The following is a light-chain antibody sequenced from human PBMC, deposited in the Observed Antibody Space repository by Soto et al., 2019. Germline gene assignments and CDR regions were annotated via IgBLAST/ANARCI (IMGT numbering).Light chain of an antibody. CDR3: QQYNNWPPMYT. V-gene: IGKV3-15*01. CDR2: GAS. Sequence: EIVMTQSPATLSVSPGERATLSCRASQNIHNNLAWYQQKPGQAPRLLIYGASTRATGIPARFSGSGSGTEFTLTISSLQSEDFAVYYCQQYNNWPPMYTFGQGTKLEIK. CDR1: QNIHNN. J-gene: IGKJ2*01.